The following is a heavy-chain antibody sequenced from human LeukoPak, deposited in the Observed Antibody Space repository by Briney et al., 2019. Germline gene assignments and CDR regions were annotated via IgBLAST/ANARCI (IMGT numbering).Heavy chain of an antibody. CDR1: GFTFSSYG. Sequence: GGSLRLSCAASGFTFSSYGMHWVRQAPGKGLEWVAFIRYDGSNKYYADSVKGRFTIFGDDAENSLYLQMNGLRAEDTAIYYCARDFTTVTTAYFHHWGQGTLVTVSS. CDR2: IRYDGSNK. J-gene: IGHJ1*01. D-gene: IGHD4-17*01. CDR3: ARDFTTVTTAYFHH. V-gene: IGHV3-30*02.